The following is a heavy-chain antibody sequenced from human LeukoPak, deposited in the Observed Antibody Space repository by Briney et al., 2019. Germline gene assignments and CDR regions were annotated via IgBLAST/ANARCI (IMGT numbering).Heavy chain of an antibody. Sequence: ASVKVSCKASGYTFTSYGISWVRQAPGQGLGWMGWINPNSGGTNYAQKFQGRVTMTRDTSISTAYMELSRLRSDDTAVYYCARVSVLRFLEWLPLLIWGQGTMVTVSS. CDR1: GYTFTSYG. CDR3: ARVSVLRFLEWLPLLI. J-gene: IGHJ3*02. CDR2: INPNSGGT. V-gene: IGHV1-2*02. D-gene: IGHD3-3*01.